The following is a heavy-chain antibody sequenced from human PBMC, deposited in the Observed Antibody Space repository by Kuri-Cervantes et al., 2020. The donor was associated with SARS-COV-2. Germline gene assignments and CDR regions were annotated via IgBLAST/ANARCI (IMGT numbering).Heavy chain of an antibody. CDR2: ISAYNGST. CDR3: ATARIAARPLPSYYFDY. D-gene: IGHD6-6*01. Sequence: ASVKVSCKASGYTFTSYGISWVRQAPGQGLEWMGWISAYNGSTNYAQKLQGRVTMTEDTSTDTAYMELSSLRSEDTAVYYCATARIAARPLPSYYFDYWGQGTLVTVSS. V-gene: IGHV1-18*04. J-gene: IGHJ4*02. CDR1: GYTFTSYG.